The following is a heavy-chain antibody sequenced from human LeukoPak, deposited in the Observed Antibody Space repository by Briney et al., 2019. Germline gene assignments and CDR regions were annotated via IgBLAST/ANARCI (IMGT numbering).Heavy chain of an antibody. D-gene: IGHD1-1*01. CDR1: GGSLSIYY. J-gene: IGHJ3*02. CDR2: IYYSGST. V-gene: IGHV4-59*01. Sequence: PSETLSLTCTVSGGSLSIYYWSWIRQPPGKGLEWIGYIYYSGSTNYNPSLKSRVTISVDTSKNQFSLKLSSVTAADTAVYFCARDGRYNWNDVAAFDIWGQGTMVTVSS. CDR3: ARDGRYNWNDVAAFDI.